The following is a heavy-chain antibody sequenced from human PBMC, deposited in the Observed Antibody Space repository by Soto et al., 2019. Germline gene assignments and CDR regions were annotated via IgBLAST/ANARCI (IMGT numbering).Heavy chain of an antibody. CDR1: GYTFTSYG. CDR3: AGEDIYNWNQGWFDP. CDR2: ISAYNGNT. V-gene: IGHV1-18*01. J-gene: IGHJ5*02. D-gene: IGHD1-20*01. Sequence: ASVKVSCKASGYTFTSYGISWVRQAPGQGLEWMGWISAYNGNTNYAQKLQGRVTMTTDTSTSTAYMELRSLRSDDTAVYYCAGEDIYNWNQGWFDPWGQGTLVTVSS.